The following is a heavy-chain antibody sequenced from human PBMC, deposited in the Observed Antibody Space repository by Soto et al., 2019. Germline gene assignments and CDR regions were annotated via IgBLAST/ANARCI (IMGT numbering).Heavy chain of an antibody. Sequence: EESLKISCKGFGYSFTTYWIAWVRQMPGKGLEWMGIIYPGDSRTRYSPSFQGQVTISADKSISTAYLQWSSLKASDTAMYYCARLDCSGGSCYDYYYGMDVWGQGTTVTVSS. CDR2: IYPGDSRT. V-gene: IGHV5-51*01. J-gene: IGHJ6*02. D-gene: IGHD2-15*01. CDR3: ARLDCSGGSCYDYYYGMDV. CDR1: GYSFTTYW.